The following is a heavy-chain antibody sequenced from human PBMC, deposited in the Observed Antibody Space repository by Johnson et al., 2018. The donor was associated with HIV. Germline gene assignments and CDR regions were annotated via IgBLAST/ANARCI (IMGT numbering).Heavy chain of an antibody. D-gene: IGHD3-22*01. CDR3: AKGDDYYDSSGYYRQGAFDI. CDR1: GFTFSSYG. J-gene: IGHJ3*02. CDR2: IWYDGSNK. V-gene: IGHV3-33*06. Sequence: QVQLVESGGGVVQPGRSLRLSCAASGFTFSSYGMHWVRQAPGKGLEWVAVIWYDGSNKYDADSVKGRFAISRDNSKNTLYLQMNSLRVEDTAVYYCAKGDDYYDSSGYYRQGAFDIWGQGTMVTVSS.